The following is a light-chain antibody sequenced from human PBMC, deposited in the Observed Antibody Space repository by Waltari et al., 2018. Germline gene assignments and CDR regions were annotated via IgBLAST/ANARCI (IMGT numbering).Light chain of an antibody. J-gene: IGKJ2*01. Sequence: DIQMTQSPSSLSASVGDRVTITCRASQSISSYLNWYQQKPGKAPKLLFYAASSLQSGVPSRFSGSGSGTDFTLTISSLQPEDFATYYCQQSYSILYTFGQGTKLEIK. CDR1: QSISSY. V-gene: IGKV1-39*01. CDR3: QQSYSILYT. CDR2: AAS.